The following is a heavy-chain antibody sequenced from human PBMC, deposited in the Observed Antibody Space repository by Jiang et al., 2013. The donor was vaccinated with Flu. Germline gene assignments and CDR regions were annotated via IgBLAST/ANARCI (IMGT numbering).Heavy chain of an antibody. J-gene: IGHJ4*02. CDR2: ISAYNGNT. D-gene: IGHD1-26*01. CDR1: NYG. Sequence: NYGISWVRQAPGQGLEWMGWISAYNGNTNYAQKFQGRVTMTTDTSTSTAYMDLRSLRSDDTAVYYCARERVGGSKQPGDYWGQGTLVTVSS. V-gene: IGHV1-18*01. CDR3: ARERVGGSKQPGDY.